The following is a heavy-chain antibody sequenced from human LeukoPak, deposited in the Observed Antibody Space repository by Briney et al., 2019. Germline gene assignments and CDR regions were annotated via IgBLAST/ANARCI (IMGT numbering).Heavy chain of an antibody. V-gene: IGHV4-59*01. CDR1: GGSISSYY. J-gene: IGHJ4*02. CDR3: ARVSSGYDFDY. CDR2: IYYSGST. Sequence: PSETLSLTCTVSGGSISSYYWSWIRQPPGKGLEWIGYIYYSGSTKYNPSLKSRVTISVDTSKNQFSLKLSSVTAADTAVYYCARVSSGYDFDYWGQGTLVTVSS. D-gene: IGHD3-22*01.